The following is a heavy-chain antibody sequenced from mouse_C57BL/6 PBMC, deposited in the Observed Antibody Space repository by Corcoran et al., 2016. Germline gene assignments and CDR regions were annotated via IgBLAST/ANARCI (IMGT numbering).Heavy chain of an antibody. CDR1: GYTFTDYY. V-gene: IGHV1-19*01. Sequence: EVQLQQSGAVLVKPGASVKMSCKASGYTFTDYYMNWVKQSHGKSLEWIGVINPYNGGTSYNQKFKGKATLTVDKSSSTAYMELNSLTSEDSAVYYCAGGYDVFDYWGQGTTLTVSS. J-gene: IGHJ2*01. CDR3: AGGYDVFDY. D-gene: IGHD2-2*01. CDR2: INPYNGGT.